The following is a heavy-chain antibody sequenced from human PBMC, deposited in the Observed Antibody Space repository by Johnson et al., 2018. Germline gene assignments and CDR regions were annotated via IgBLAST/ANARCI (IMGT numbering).Heavy chain of an antibody. CDR3: ATFLGVRE. Sequence: VQLQESGGGLVQPGGSLRLSCAAYGFTFSKYAMSWVRQAPGKGLEWVSFFYSGGNPYYADSVKGRFTTSRDYSKNTLYLQMNSLRAEDTAVYYCATFLGVREWGQGTLVTVSS. V-gene: IGHV3-23*03. CDR1: GFTFSKYA. J-gene: IGHJ1*01. CDR2: FFYSGGNP. D-gene: IGHD3-10*01.